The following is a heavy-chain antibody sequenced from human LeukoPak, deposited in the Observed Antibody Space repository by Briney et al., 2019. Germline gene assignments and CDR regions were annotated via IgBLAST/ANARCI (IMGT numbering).Heavy chain of an antibody. CDR2: IPHDGGNK. V-gene: IGHV3-30*04. D-gene: IGHD6-19*01. CDR3: AREAYSSGRAGTFDI. J-gene: IGHJ3*02. Sequence: GGSLRLSCAASGFTFSNYAMSWVRQAPGKGLEWVALIPHDGGNKQYGDSAKGRFTVSRENSKNTVDLNMDSLTVDDTAIYYCAREAYSSGRAGTFDIWGQGTMVTVSS. CDR1: GFTFSNYA.